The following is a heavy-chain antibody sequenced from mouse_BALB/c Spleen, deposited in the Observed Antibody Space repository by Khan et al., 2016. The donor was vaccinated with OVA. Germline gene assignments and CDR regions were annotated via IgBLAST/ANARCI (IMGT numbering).Heavy chain of an antibody. D-gene: IGHD3-1*01. CDR3: ARGGTGGFAY. Sequence: EVELVESGGGLVQPGGSRKLSCAASGFTFSDYGMTWIRQGPGNGPEWITFISSLAYNFYYADTVTGRFTISRENAKNTLYLEMSSRRSEDTAMYYCARGGTGGFAYWGQGTLVTVSA. CDR1: GFTFSDYG. CDR2: ISSLAYNF. V-gene: IGHV5-15*02. J-gene: IGHJ3*01.